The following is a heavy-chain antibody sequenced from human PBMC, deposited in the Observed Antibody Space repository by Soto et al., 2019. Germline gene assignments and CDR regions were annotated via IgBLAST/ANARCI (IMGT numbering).Heavy chain of an antibody. CDR1: GYTFTSYG. D-gene: IGHD4-17*01. V-gene: IGHV1-18*01. CDR2: ISAYNGNT. J-gene: IGHJ3*02. CDR3: ASAADYGDYNDAFDI. Sequence: QVQLVQSGAEVKKPGASVKVSCKASGYTFTSYGISWVRQAPGQGLEWMGSISAYNGNTNYAQKLQGRVTMTTDTSTSTAYMELRSLRSDDTAVYYCASAADYGDYNDAFDIWGQGTMVTVSS.